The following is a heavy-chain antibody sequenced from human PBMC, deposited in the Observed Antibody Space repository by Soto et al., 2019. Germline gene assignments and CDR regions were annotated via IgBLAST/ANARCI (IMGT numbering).Heavy chain of an antibody. CDR3: AKDQDPLVVVAANVYYYYCMDV. V-gene: IGHV3-30*18. CDR2: ISYDGSNK. D-gene: IGHD2-15*01. CDR1: GFTFSSYG. J-gene: IGHJ6*03. Sequence: PGGSLRLSCAASGFTFSSYGMHWVRQAPGKGLEWVAVISYDGSNKYYADSVKGRFTISRDNSKNTLYLQMNSLRAEDTAVYYCAKDQDPLVVVAANVYYYYCMDVWGKGTTVTVSS.